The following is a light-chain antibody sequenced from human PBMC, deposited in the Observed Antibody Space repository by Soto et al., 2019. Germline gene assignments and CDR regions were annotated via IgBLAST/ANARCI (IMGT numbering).Light chain of an antibody. Sequence: EIVMTQSPATLSVSPGERATLSCRASQSVSSNLAWYQQKPGQAPRLLIYGASTRATGIPARFSGSGSGTEFTLTISSLQYEDFAVYYCQQYNNRPPWTFGQGTKV. CDR1: QSVSSN. J-gene: IGKJ1*01. CDR2: GAS. V-gene: IGKV3-15*01. CDR3: QQYNNRPPWT.